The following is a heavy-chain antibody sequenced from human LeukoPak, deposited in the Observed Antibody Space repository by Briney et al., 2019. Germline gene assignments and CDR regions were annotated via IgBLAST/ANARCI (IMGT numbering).Heavy chain of an antibody. CDR2: ISYDGSNK. CDR1: GFTFSSYA. D-gene: IGHD6-6*01. J-gene: IGHJ4*02. CDR3: ASSKSSSAYN. V-gene: IGHV3-30-3*01. Sequence: PGGSLRLSCAASGFTFSSYAMHWVRQAPDKGLEWVAVISYDGSNKYYADSVKGRFTISRDNSKNTLYLQMNSLRAEDTAVYYCASSKSSSAYNWGQGTLVTVSS.